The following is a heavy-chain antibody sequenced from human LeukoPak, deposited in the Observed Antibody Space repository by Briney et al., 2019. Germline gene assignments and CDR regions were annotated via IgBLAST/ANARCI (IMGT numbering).Heavy chain of an antibody. V-gene: IGHV1-69*13. CDR2: IIPIFGTA. Sequence: SVKVSCKAPGGTFSSYAISWVRQAPGQGLEWMGGIIPIFGTANYAQKFQGRVTITADESTSTAYMELSSLRSEDTAVYYCARDPSLTLYSAFDIWGQGTMVTVSS. J-gene: IGHJ3*02. CDR3: ARDPSLTLYSAFDI. CDR1: GGTFSSYA. D-gene: IGHD2-21*01.